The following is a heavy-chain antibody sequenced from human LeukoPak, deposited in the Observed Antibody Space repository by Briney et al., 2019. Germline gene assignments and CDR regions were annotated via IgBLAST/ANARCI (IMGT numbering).Heavy chain of an antibody. D-gene: IGHD3-22*01. CDR2: INPSGGST. V-gene: IGHV1-46*01. CDR3: ARAYYFDTSGYYVIGY. CDR1: GYTFTSYY. Sequence: ASVKVSCKASGYTFTSYYMHWVRQAPGQGLEWMGIINPSGGSTTYAQKFQGRVTMTRDTSTSIVYMELSSLRSEDTAVYYCARAYYFDTSGYYVIGYWGQGTLVTVSS. J-gene: IGHJ4*02.